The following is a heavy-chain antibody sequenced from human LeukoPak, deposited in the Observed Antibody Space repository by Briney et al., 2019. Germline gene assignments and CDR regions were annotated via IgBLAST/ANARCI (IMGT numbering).Heavy chain of an antibody. J-gene: IGHJ5*01. Sequence: LAGGSLRLSCVASGFTFNIYSMSWVRQAPGKGLEWVSSITSSGDATFYADSVEDHFTISRDNSRSTLYLQMSRLRVEDTAVYYCAKDRPNYHESNGHYYRLNGDSWGQGTLVTVSS. CDR3: AKDRPNYHESNGHYYRLNGDS. CDR2: ITSSGDAT. CDR1: GFTFNIYS. D-gene: IGHD3-22*01. V-gene: IGHV3-23*01.